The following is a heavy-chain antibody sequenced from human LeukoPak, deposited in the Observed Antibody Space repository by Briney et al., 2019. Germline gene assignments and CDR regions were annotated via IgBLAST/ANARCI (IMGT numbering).Heavy chain of an antibody. D-gene: IGHD6-19*01. J-gene: IGHJ4*02. V-gene: IGHV3-30*03. CDR1: RFTFSSYD. CDR2: ISYDGSNK. CDR3: AREEQWLVSDYYFDY. Sequence: PGRSLRLSCAASRFTFSSYDMHWVRQAPGKGLEWVAAISYDGSNKYYADSVKGRFTISRDNSKNTLYLQMNSLRAEDTAVYYCAREEQWLVSDYYFDYWGQGTLVTVSS.